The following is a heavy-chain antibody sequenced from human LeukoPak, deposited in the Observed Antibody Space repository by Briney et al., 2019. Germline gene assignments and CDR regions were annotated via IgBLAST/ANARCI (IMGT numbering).Heavy chain of an antibody. D-gene: IGHD3-10*02. V-gene: IGHV1-18*01. Sequence: ASVKVSREASGYTFSSYGISWVCHAPRQGLEWMGWISAYNGDTNYAQKLKGRATKTTVTTTRTDYTELRNLRSDDTAVDYCAGERFPGAVRGVILDYWGWGTVVTVSA. CDR1: GYTFSSYG. CDR3: AGERFPGAVRGVILDY. CDR2: ISAYNGDT. J-gene: IGHJ4*02.